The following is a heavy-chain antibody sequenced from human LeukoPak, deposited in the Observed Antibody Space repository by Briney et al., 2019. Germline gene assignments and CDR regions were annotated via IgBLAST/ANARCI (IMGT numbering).Heavy chain of an antibody. CDR3: ARHLYRAFDY. Sequence: PGGSLRLSCAASGFTFSSYEMNWVRQAPGKGLEWLSYISSSGSTTYYADSVKGRFTISRDSAKNSLYLQMNGLRDEDTAVYYCARHLYRAFDYWGQGTLVTVSS. J-gene: IGHJ4*02. CDR1: GFTFSSYE. D-gene: IGHD1-26*01. V-gene: IGHV3-48*03. CDR2: ISSSGSTT.